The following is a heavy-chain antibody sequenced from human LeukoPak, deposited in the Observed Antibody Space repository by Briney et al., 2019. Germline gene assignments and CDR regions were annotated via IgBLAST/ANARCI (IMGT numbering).Heavy chain of an antibody. CDR1: GFTFRNYG. Sequence: GRSLRLSCAASGFTFRNYGMHWVRQAPGKGLEWVANVWYDGSKDYYADSVKGRFTISRDNFNNILYLQMNSLKAEDTALYYCARAPYTTGRSFYFDSWGQGTLVTVSS. J-gene: IGHJ4*02. D-gene: IGHD2-2*02. V-gene: IGHV3-33*01. CDR3: ARAPYTTGRSFYFDS. CDR2: VWYDGSKD.